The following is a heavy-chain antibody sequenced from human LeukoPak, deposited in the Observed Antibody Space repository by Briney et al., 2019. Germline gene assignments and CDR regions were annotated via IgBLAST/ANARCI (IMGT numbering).Heavy chain of an antibody. CDR2: LWYGGSNK. CDR3: ARSPPSYCSGGSCYGGGYYFDY. J-gene: IGHJ4*02. V-gene: IGHV3-33*01. CDR1: GFTFSSYG. D-gene: IGHD2-15*01. Sequence: GGSLRLSCAASGFTFSSYGMHWVRQAPGKGLEWVAALWYGGSNKYYADSVKGRFTISRDNSKNTLYLQMNSLRAEDTAVYYCARSPPSYCSGGSCYGGGYYFDYWGQGTLVTVSS.